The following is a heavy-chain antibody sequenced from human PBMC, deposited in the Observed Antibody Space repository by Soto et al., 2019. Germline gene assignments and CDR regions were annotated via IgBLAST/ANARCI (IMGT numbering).Heavy chain of an antibody. CDR1: GGSISSGDYY. J-gene: IGHJ4*02. CDR3: ARGDHYSDSSGYTTFDY. V-gene: IGHV4-30-4*01. Sequence: SETLSLTCTVSGGSISSGDYYWSWIRQPPGKGLEWIGYIYYSGSTYYNPSLKSRVTISVDTSKNQFSLKLSSVTAADTAVYYCARGDHYSDSSGYTTFDYWGQGTLVTVSS. D-gene: IGHD3-22*01. CDR2: IYYSGST.